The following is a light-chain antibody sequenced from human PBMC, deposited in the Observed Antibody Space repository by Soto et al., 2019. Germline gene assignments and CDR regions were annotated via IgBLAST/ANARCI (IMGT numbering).Light chain of an antibody. Sequence: QSVLTQPASVSVSPGQSITISCTGTSSDVGLYDYVSWYQQHPGKAPQLMIYAVSNRPSGVSNRFSASKSGNTASLFISGLQAEDEADYCCSSYTSDSSYVFGSGTKVTVL. CDR2: AVS. V-gene: IGLV2-14*01. CDR3: SSYTSDSSYV. CDR1: SSDVGLYDY. J-gene: IGLJ1*01.